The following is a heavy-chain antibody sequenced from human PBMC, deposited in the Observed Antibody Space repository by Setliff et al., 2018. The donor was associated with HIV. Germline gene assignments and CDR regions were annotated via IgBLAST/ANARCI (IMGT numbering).Heavy chain of an antibody. J-gene: IGHJ4*02. CDR2: INPNTGDT. V-gene: IGHV1-2*02. Sequence: ASVKVSCKASGYTFTDYFLHWVRQAPGQGLEWMGYINPNTGDTNSAQKFQGRVTVTRDTSISSVYMELSRLRSDDSAVYYCVRAVYYSDFRGYWEYFDFWGQGTLVTVSS. CDR3: VRAVYYSDFRGYWEYFDF. D-gene: IGHD3-22*01. CDR1: GYTFTDYF.